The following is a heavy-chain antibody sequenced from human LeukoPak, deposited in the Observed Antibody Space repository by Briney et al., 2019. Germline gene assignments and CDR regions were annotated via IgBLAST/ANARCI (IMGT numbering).Heavy chain of an antibody. J-gene: IGHJ6*02. CDR3: ARDIVVPAAIPPNYYYYYGMDV. D-gene: IGHD2-2*02. CDR1: GGSISSYY. CDR2: IYTSGST. V-gene: IGHV4-4*07. Sequence: SETLSLTCTVSGGSISSYYWSWIRQPAGKGLEWIGRIYTSGSTNYNPSLKSRVTISVDTSKNQFSLKLSSVTAADTAVYYCARDIVVPAAIPPNYYYYYGMDVWGQGTTVTVSS.